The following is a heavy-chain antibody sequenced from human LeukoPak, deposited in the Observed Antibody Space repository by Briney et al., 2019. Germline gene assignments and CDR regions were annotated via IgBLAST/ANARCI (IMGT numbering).Heavy chain of an antibody. J-gene: IGHJ6*04. D-gene: IGHD5-12*01. Sequence: GESLKISCKGSGYSFTSYWISWVRQMPGKGLEXXXXXDPSDSYTNYSPSFQGHVTISADKSISTAYLQWSSLKASDTAMYYCARGTIVATIGYYNNYGMDVWGKGTTVTVSS. CDR3: ARGTIVATIGYYNNYGMDV. CDR2: XDPSDSYT. V-gene: IGHV5-10-1*01. CDR1: GYSFTSYW.